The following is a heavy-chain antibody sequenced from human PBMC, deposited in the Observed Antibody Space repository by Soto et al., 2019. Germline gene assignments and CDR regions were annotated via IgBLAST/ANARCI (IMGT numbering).Heavy chain of an antibody. CDR1: GASVTSTGYY. CDR3: ARVSAVSAEYYFDY. V-gene: IGHV4-30-4*01. CDR2: ILHNGNA. Sequence: QVQLRESGPGLMRPSQTLSLTCTVSGASVTSTGYYWTWIRQSPGKGLEWLGYILHNGNADYSPSLETRLSISPDSAKDPFFLKGNLVSAADPAIHFLARVSAVSAEYYFDYWGQGALVTVSS. J-gene: IGHJ4*02. D-gene: IGHD6-19*01.